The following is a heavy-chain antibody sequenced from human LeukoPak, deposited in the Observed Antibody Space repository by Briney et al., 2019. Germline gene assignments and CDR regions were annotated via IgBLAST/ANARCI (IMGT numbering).Heavy chain of an antibody. CDR1: GYTFTSYY. CDR2: INPSGGST. D-gene: IGHD1-1*01. J-gene: IGHJ5*02. V-gene: IGHV1-46*01. CDR3: ARDNSMEDTAWWFDP. Sequence: GASVKVSCKASGYTFTSYYMHWVRQAPGQGLEWMGIINPSGGSTSYAQKFQSRVTMTRDMSTSTDYMELSSLRSEDTAVYYCARDNSMEDTAWWFDPWGQGTLVTVSS.